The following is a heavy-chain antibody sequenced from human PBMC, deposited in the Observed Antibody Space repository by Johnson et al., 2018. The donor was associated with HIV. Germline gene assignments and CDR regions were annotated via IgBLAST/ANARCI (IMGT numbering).Heavy chain of an antibody. J-gene: IGHJ3*02. CDR1: GFTFSDYY. D-gene: IGHD3-22*01. Sequence: QVQLVESGGGLVKPGGSLRLSCAASGFTFSDYYMSWIRQAPGKGLAWVSYISSSGSTIYYADSVKGRFTISRDNAKNSLYLQMNSLRAEDTAVYYCASGAYYYDSSGYYPLDAFDIWGQGTMVTVSS. V-gene: IGHV3-11*04. CDR3: ASGAYYYDSSGYYPLDAFDI. CDR2: ISSSGSTI.